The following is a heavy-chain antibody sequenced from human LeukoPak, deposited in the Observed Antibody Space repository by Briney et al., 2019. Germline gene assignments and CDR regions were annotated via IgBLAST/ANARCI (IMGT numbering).Heavy chain of an antibody. CDR2: ISLSGLT. CDR1: GGSITSTNW. V-gene: IGHV4-4*02. J-gene: IGHJ4*02. D-gene: IGHD2-8*01. CDR3: SRENGAFSPFGY. Sequence: SGTLSLTCGVSGGSITSTNWWSWVRQPPGQGLEWIGEISLSGLTNYNPSLNSRVTMALDTSKNHLSLNLTSVTAADTAAYYCSRENGAFSPFGYWGQGTLVTVPS.